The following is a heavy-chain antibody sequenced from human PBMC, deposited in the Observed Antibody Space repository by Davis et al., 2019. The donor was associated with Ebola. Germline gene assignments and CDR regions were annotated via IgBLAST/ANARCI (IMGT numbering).Heavy chain of an antibody. J-gene: IGHJ4*02. CDR1: GYTFTNYY. Sequence: AASVKVSCKASGYTFTNYYMHWVRQAPGQGLEWMGWISAYNGNTNYAQKFQGRVTLTTDTSTSTAYMELRSLRSDDTAMYYCARDSFCTYGVCNDRDFDYWGQGTLVTVSS. V-gene: IGHV1-18*04. CDR2: ISAYNGNT. D-gene: IGHD2-8*01. CDR3: ARDSFCTYGVCNDRDFDY.